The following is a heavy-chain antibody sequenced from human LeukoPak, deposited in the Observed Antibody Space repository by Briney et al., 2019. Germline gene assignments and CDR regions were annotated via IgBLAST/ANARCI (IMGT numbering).Heavy chain of an antibody. V-gene: IGHV4-38-2*01. Sequence: SETLSLTCAVSGYSISSDYYWGWIRQPPGKGLEWIGSSHQSASTYYNPSLKSRVTISVDTSKNQFSLKVSSVTAADTAVYYCARALTLRALISIFGVDAFDIWGQGTMVTVSS. CDR2: SHQSAST. CDR1: GYSISSDYY. CDR3: ARALTLRALISIFGVDAFDI. D-gene: IGHD3-3*01. J-gene: IGHJ3*02.